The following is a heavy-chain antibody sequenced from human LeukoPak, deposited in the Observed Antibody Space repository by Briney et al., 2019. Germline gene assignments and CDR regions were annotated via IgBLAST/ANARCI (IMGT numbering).Heavy chain of an antibody. CDR3: ARVLSGSWDWFDP. J-gene: IGHJ5*02. V-gene: IGHV3-74*01. D-gene: IGHD3-22*01. Sequence: GGSLRLSCAAAGFSFSSLHMSWVRQAPGKGLEWVSRINPDGSTTTYADSVKGRFTISRDNAKNTVYLQMNSLRAEDTAVYYCARVLSGSWDWFDPWGQGTLVTVPS. CDR1: GFSFSSLH. CDR2: INPDGSTT.